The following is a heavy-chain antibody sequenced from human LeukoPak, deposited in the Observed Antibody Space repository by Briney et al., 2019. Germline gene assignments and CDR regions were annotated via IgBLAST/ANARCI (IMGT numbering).Heavy chain of an antibody. CDR1: GFTFSSYS. J-gene: IGHJ6*03. CDR3: ARYGDYRHFYYYMDV. D-gene: IGHD4-17*01. CDR2: ISSSSNMK. Sequence: GGSLRLSCVAAGFTFSSYSMTWVRQAPGKGLEWVSYISSSSNMKHYADSVRGRFTISRDNAKNSLYLHMASLRADDTAMYYCARYGDYRHFYYYMDVWGKGTRVTVSS. V-gene: IGHV3-48*04.